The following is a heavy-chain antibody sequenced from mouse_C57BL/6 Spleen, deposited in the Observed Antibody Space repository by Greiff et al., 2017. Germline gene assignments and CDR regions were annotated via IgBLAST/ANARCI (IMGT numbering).Heavy chain of an antibody. D-gene: IGHD2-4*01. CDR3: ARFDYDRTLFDY. V-gene: IGHV1-80*01. Sequence: QVQLQQSGAELVKPGASVKISCKASGYAFSSYWMNWVKQRPGKGLEWIGQIYPGDGDTNYNGKFKGKATLTADKSSSTAYMQLSSLTSEDSAVYFCARFDYDRTLFDYWGQGTTLTVSS. CDR2: IYPGDGDT. J-gene: IGHJ2*01. CDR1: GYAFSSYW.